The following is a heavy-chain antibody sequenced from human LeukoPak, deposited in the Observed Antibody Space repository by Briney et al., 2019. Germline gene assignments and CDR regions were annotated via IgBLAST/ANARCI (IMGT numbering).Heavy chain of an antibody. J-gene: IGHJ4*02. V-gene: IGHV3-7*01. CDR3: ARRGSYSLFDY. CDR1: GFTFSSYW. Sequence: GGSLRLSCEASGFTFSSYWMSWVRQAPGKGLEWVANMKQDGSEIYYVGSVRGRFTISRDNAKNSLYLQMNSLRAEDTAVYYCARRGSYSLFDYWRPGTLVTVSS. D-gene: IGHD1-26*01. CDR2: MKQDGSEI.